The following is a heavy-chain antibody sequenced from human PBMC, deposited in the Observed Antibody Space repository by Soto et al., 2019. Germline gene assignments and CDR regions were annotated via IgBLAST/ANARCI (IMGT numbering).Heavy chain of an antibody. CDR2: IWYDGSEK. D-gene: IGHD3-10*01. Sequence: QVQLVQSGGGVVQPGRSLRLSCAASGFSFSGYGMHWVRQAPGKGLEWVAVIWYDGSEKYYADSVKGRFTISRDNSKNTLFLQMTSLRVEDTAVYYCARDEFLADWGQGTLVTVSS. CDR3: ARDEFLAD. CDR1: GFSFSGYG. V-gene: IGHV3-33*01. J-gene: IGHJ4*02.